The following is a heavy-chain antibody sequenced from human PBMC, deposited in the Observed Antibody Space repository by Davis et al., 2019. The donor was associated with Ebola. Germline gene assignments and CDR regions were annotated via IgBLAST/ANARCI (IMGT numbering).Heavy chain of an antibody. V-gene: IGHV5-51*01. CDR1: GYGFADYW. CDR2: IYPGDSDT. CDR3: ARMGKSYYDSLWDY. Sequence: GESLKISCKGSGYGFADYWIAWVRQTPVKGLEWMGIIYPGDSDTRYSPSFRGQVTISADKSFSTAYLQWSGLKASDTAMYYCARMGKSYYDSLWDYWGQGTLVTVSS. J-gene: IGHJ4*02. D-gene: IGHD3-10*01.